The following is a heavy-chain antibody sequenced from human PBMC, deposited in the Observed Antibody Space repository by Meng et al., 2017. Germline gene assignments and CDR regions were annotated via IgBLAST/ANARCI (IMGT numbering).Heavy chain of an antibody. CDR3: ARIGDWGSTRYFDY. J-gene: IGHJ4*02. V-gene: IGHV4-4*02. CDR1: GGSSSSSNW. Sequence: QVPLQEPGPGRGKPSGTLSFTCAVSGGSSSSSNWWSWVRQPPGKGLEWIGEIYHSGSTNYNPSLKSRVTISVDKSKNQFSLKLSSVTAADTAVYYCARIGDWGSTRYFDYWGQGTLVTVSS. D-gene: IGHD7-27*01. CDR2: IYHSGST.